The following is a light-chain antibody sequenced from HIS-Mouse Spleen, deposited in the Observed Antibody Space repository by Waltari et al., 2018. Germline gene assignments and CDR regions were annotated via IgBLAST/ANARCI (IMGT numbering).Light chain of an antibody. J-gene: IGLJ3*02. CDR1: ALPKKY. CDR2: EDS. Sequence: SYELTQPPSVSVSPGQTARITCSGDALPKKYAYRYQQKSGQPPVLVIYEDSKRPSGIPERFSGSSSGTMATLTISGAQVEDEADYYCYSTDSSGNHWVFGGGTKLTVL. V-gene: IGLV3-10*01. CDR3: YSTDSSGNHWV.